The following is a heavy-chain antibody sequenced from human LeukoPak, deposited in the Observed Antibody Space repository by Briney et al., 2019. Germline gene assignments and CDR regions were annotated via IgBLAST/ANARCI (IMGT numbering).Heavy chain of an antibody. J-gene: IGHJ4*02. Sequence: GGSLRLSCAASAFIFTTYGMSWVRQAPGKGLEWVSTIRASGGITYYTDSVKGRFTISRDNSKNTLYLQMNSLRAEDTAVYYCAKSGLNRFDYWGQGTLVTVSS. CDR3: AKSGLNRFDY. D-gene: IGHD2-15*01. V-gene: IGHV3-23*01. CDR2: IRASGGIT. CDR1: AFIFTTYG.